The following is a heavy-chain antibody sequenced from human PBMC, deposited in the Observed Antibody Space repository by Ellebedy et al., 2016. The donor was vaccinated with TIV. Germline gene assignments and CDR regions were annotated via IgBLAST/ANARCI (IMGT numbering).Heavy chain of an antibody. Sequence: LSLTXAASGFTVSNNYMSWVRQAPGKGLEWVSLIYSGGSTYYADSVKGRFTISRDNSKNTLYLQMNSLRAEDTAVYYCACRSQTGYYYYYSMDVWGQGTTVTVSS. D-gene: IGHD3-9*01. CDR3: ACRSQTGYYYYYSMDV. V-gene: IGHV3-53*05. CDR1: GFTVSNNY. J-gene: IGHJ6*02. CDR2: IYSGGST.